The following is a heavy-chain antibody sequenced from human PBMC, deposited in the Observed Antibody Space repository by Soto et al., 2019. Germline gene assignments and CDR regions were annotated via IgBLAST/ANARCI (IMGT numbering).Heavy chain of an antibody. D-gene: IGHD6-13*01. Sequence: EVQLVESGGGLVQPGGSLKLSCAASGFTFSGSAMHWVRQASGKGLEWVGRIRSKANSYATAYAASVKGRFTISRDDSENMAYLQMNSLNTEDTAVYYCTRRIEAATGTGGYFDLWGRGTLVTVSS. CDR3: TRRIEAATGTGGYFDL. J-gene: IGHJ2*01. CDR1: GFTFSGSA. CDR2: IRSKANSYAT. V-gene: IGHV3-73*02.